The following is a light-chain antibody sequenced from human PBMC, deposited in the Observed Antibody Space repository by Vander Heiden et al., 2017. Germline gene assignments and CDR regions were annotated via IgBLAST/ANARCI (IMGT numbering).Light chain of an antibody. V-gene: IGKV1-27*01. Sequence: QITHSPSSLSASVRDRVTITCRASQGISNYLAWYQQKPGKVPKLLIYAASILQSGVPSRFSGSGSGTDFTLTISSLQPEDVATYYCQKDNSAPRTFGQGTKVEIK. CDR3: QKDNSAPRT. CDR1: QGISNY. CDR2: AAS. J-gene: IGKJ1*01.